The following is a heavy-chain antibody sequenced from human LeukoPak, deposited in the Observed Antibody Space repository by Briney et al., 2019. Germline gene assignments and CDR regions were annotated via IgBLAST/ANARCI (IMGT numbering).Heavy chain of an antibody. CDR2: ISSSSSTI. J-gene: IGHJ6*02. V-gene: IGHV3-48*04. Sequence: GGSLRLSCAASGFTFSSYSMNWVRQAPGKGLEWVSYISSSSSTIYYADSVKGRFTISRDNAKNSLYLQMNSLRAEDTAVYYCARGGDYGMDVWGQGTTVTVSS. CDR1: GFTFSSYS. D-gene: IGHD1-26*01. CDR3: ARGGDYGMDV.